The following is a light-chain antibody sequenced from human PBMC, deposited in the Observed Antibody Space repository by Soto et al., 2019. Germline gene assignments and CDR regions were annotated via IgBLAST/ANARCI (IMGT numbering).Light chain of an antibody. V-gene: IGKV3-15*01. J-gene: IGKJ3*01. CDR1: QRVRNN. Sequence: EIVMTQSPATRSVSPGEKFTLSCRPSQRVRNNLAGYQQKPGQAPRLLIYGTSTRATGIPARFSGSGSGTEFTLTISSLQSEDFVVYYCQQYNNWPLTFGPGTKVDLK. CDR3: QQYNNWPLT. CDR2: GTS.